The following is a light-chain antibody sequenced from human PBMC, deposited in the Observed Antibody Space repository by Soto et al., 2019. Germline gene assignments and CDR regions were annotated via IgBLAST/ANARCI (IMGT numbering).Light chain of an antibody. V-gene: IGLV1-47*01. CDR3: AAWDDSLSVV. Sequence: QSVLTQPPSASGTPGQRVTISCSGSSSNIGSNYVYWYQQLPGTAPKLLIYRNNQRPSGVPDRLSGSKSGTSASLAISGLRSEDEADYYCAAWDDSLSVVFGGGTKLDRP. CDR2: RNN. J-gene: IGLJ2*01. CDR1: SSNIGSNY.